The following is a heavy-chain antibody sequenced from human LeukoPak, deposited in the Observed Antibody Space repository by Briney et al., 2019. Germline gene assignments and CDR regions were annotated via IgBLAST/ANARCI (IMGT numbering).Heavy chain of an antibody. Sequence: ASVKVSCKASGYTFTSYGISWVREAPGQGLEWMGWISAYNGNTNYAQKLQGRVTMTTDTSTSTAYMELRSLRSDDTAVHYCARDELGYCSGGSCYGVDYWGQGTLVTVSS. CDR1: GYTFTSYG. J-gene: IGHJ4*02. CDR2: ISAYNGNT. V-gene: IGHV1-18*01. CDR3: ARDELGYCSGGSCYGVDY. D-gene: IGHD2-15*01.